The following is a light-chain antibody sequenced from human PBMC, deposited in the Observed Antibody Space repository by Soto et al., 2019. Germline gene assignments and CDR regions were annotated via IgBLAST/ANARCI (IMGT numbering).Light chain of an antibody. CDR1: QSISSY. J-gene: IGKJ5*01. CDR2: AAS. V-gene: IGKV1-39*01. Sequence: DIQMTQSPSTLSASVGDRVTITCRASQSISSYLNWYQQKPGKAPKLLIYAASSLQSGVPSRFNGSGSGTDFTLTISSLQPEDFATYYCQQTYSTPRTFGQGTDWRL. CDR3: QQTYSTPRT.